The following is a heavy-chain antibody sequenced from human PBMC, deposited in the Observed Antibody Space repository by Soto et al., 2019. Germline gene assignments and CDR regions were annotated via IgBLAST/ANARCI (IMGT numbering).Heavy chain of an antibody. D-gene: IGHD3-3*01. CDR3: ARDFAYFDS. V-gene: IGHV4-61*01. CDR1: GGSFRSGSYH. J-gene: IGHJ4*02. CDR2: VYHTGRT. Sequence: SETLSLTCTASGGSFRSGSYHWSWIRQPPGKGLEWIGYVYHTGRTNYNPSLKSRVSISMDTSKNQFSLNLDSVTAADTAVYFCARDFAYFDSWGQGTLVTVSS.